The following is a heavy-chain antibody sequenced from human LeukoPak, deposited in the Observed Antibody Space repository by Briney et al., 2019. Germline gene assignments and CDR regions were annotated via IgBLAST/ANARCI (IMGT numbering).Heavy chain of an antibody. Sequence: ASVKVSCKASGYTFTSYGISWVRQAPGQGLEWMGWISAYNGNTNYAQKLQGRVTMTTDTSTRTAYMELRSLRSDDTAVYYCARAVVVPAAIPTNWFDPWGQGTLVTVSS. V-gene: IGHV1-18*01. CDR1: GYTFTSYG. D-gene: IGHD2-2*02. J-gene: IGHJ5*02. CDR3: ARAVVVPAAIPTNWFDP. CDR2: ISAYNGNT.